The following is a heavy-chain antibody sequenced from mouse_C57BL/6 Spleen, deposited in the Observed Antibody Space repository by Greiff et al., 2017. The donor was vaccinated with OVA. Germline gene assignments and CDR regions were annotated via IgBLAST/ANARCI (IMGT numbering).Heavy chain of an antibody. CDR1: GYTFTSYW. Sequence: QVQLQQPGAELVMPGASVKLSCKASGYTFTSYWMHWVKQRPGQGLEWIGEIDPSDSYTNYNQKFKGKSTLTVDKSSITAYMQLSSLTSEDSAVYYCAASTGSSMDYWGQGTSVTVSS. J-gene: IGHJ4*01. CDR2: IDPSDSYT. V-gene: IGHV1-69*01. CDR3: AASTGSSMDY. D-gene: IGHD1-1*01.